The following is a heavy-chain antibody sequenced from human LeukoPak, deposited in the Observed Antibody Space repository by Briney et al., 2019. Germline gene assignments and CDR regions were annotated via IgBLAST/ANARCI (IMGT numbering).Heavy chain of an antibody. Sequence: PGGSLRLSCAASGFTVSSNYMSWVRQAPGKGLEWVSAISGSGGSTYYADSVKGRFTISRDNSKNTLYLQMNSLRAEDTAVYYCARDPGDAFDIWGQGTTVTVAS. CDR1: GFTVSSNY. V-gene: IGHV3-23*01. CDR2: ISGSGGST. J-gene: IGHJ3*02. CDR3: ARDPGDAFDI.